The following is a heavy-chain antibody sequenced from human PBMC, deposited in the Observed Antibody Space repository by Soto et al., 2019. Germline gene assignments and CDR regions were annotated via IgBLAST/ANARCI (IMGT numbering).Heavy chain of an antibody. CDR1: GGSISPFY. D-gene: IGHD3-10*01. V-gene: IGHV4-59*01. Sequence: SESLSLTFTVSGGSISPFYSTWIWLPPVKGLAWIGYIYYSGSTNYNPSLKSRVTISVDTSKNQFSLKLSSVTAADTAVYYCARGRVSDREYYFDYWGQGSLVTITS. CDR2: IYYSGST. CDR3: ARGRVSDREYYFDY. J-gene: IGHJ4*02.